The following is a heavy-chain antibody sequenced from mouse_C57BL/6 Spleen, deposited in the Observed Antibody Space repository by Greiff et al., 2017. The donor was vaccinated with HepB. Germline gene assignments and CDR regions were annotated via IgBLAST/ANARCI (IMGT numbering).Heavy chain of an antibody. CDR2: ISSGSSTI. Sequence: EVQLMESGGGLVKPGGSLKLSCAASGFTFSDYGMHWVRQAPEKGLEWVAYISSGSSTIYYADTVKGRFTISRDNAKNTLFLQMTSLRSEDTAMYYCARPYYGSSSRFAYWGQGTLVTVSA. CDR1: GFTFSDYG. V-gene: IGHV5-17*01. J-gene: IGHJ3*01. CDR3: ARPYYGSSSRFAY. D-gene: IGHD1-1*01.